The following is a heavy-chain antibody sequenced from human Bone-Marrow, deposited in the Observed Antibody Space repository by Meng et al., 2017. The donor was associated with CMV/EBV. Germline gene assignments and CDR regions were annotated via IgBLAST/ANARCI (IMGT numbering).Heavy chain of an antibody. Sequence: VQRVQFGTEVAKPGASMHVSCKASGYTFTDYYMHWVRQAPGQGLEWMGWINPNSGGTSYAQKFQGRVTMTRDTSINTAYMELTSLTPDDTAVYYCAARGYNYGQNFEYWGQGTLVTVSS. CDR2: INPNSGGT. V-gene: IGHV1-2*02. CDR3: AARGYNYGQNFEY. D-gene: IGHD5-18*01. CDR1: GYTFTDYY. J-gene: IGHJ4*02.